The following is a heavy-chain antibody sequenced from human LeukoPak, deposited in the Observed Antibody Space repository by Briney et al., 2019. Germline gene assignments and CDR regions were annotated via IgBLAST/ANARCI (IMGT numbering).Heavy chain of an antibody. CDR2: ISSGGSTI. D-gene: IGHD3-10*01. J-gene: IGHJ4*02. CDR3: AREMEGDYGSGTFFDH. Sequence: GGSLRLSCAASELVLSDYYMSWIRQAPGKGLEWISYISSGGSTISYADSVRGRFTISRDNAKNSLYLQMNSLRAEDTAVYYCAREMEGDYGSGTFFDHWGQGNMVTVSS. CDR1: ELVLSDYY. V-gene: IGHV3-11*04.